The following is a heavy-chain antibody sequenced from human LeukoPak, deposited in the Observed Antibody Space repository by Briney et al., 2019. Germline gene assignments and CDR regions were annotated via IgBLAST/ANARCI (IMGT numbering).Heavy chain of an antibody. V-gene: IGHV3-7*01. J-gene: IGHJ5*01. Sequence: GGSLRLSCAASGFTFTTYWMTWVRQAPGKGPEWVATIKQDGSEKYYVDSVKGRFTISRDNAENSVFLQMNSLRAEDTAVYYCAREGRAPNAWGPGTLSPSPQ. CDR3: AREGRAPNA. CDR1: GFTFTTYW. CDR2: IKQDGSEK. D-gene: IGHD1-26*01.